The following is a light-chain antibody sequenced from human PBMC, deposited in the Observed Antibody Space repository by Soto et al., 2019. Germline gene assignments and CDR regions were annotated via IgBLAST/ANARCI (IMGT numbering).Light chain of an antibody. CDR3: QQYNNWPQT. J-gene: IGKJ1*01. Sequence: EIVMTQSPATLSVSPGERATLSCRASQGVSSNLAWYQQKPGQAPRLLIYGASTRATGIPARFSGSGSGTEFTLTISSLQSEAFAVYYCQQYNNWPQTFGQGTKVEIK. CDR2: GAS. V-gene: IGKV3-15*01. CDR1: QGVSSN.